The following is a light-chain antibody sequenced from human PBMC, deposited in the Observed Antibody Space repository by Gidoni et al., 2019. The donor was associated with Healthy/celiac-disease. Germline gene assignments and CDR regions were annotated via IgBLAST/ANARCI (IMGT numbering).Light chain of an antibody. V-gene: IGKV3-15*01. CDR2: GAP. Sequence: EIVMTQSPATLSVSPGERATLSCRASQSVNSNLAWYQQKPGQAPRLLIYGAPTRATGIPARFSGSGSGTEFTLTISSLQSEDCAVYYCQQYNNWPPVTFGQGTRLEIK. CDR3: QQYNNWPPVT. CDR1: QSVNSN. J-gene: IGKJ5*01.